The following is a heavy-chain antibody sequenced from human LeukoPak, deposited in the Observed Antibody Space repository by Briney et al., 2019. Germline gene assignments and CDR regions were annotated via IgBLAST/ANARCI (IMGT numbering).Heavy chain of an antibody. J-gene: IGHJ6*02. V-gene: IGHV3-33*01. D-gene: IGHD2-15*01. CDR2: IWYDGSNK. CDR3: ARIYCSGGSCFDYYYGMDV. CDR1: GFTFSSYG. Sequence: GGSLRLSCAASGFTFSSYGMHWVRQAPGKGLEWVAVIWYDGSNKYYADSVKGRFTISRDNSKNTLYLQMNSLRAEDTAVYYCARIYCSGGSCFDYYYGMDVWGQGTMVTVSS.